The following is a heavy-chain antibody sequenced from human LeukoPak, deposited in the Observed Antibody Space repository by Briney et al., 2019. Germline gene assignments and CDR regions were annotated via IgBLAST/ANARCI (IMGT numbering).Heavy chain of an antibody. Sequence: GGSLRLSCAASGFTFRSYAMSWVRQAPGKGLEWVSAISGSGDSTYYADSVKGRFTISRDNSQNTLYLQMNSLRVEDTAVYYRANVYDTSGVRGNYWGQGTLVTVST. V-gene: IGHV3-23*01. D-gene: IGHD3-22*01. J-gene: IGHJ4*02. CDR3: ANVYDTSGVRGNY. CDR1: GFTFRSYA. CDR2: ISGSGDST.